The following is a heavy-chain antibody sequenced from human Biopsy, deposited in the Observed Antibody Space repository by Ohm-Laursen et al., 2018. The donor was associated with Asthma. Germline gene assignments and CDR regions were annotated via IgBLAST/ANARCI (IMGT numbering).Heavy chain of an antibody. J-gene: IGHJ4*02. V-gene: IGHV3-30*03. Sequence: SSLRLSCAASGLTFRNYGMHWVRQAPGKGLEWVALISFDGSTKYSADPVKGRFTISRDNSKNTLYLQMNSLRAEDTAVYYCARAISSSWWAVEYWGQGTLVSVSS. CDR2: ISFDGSTK. CDR1: GLTFRNYG. CDR3: ARAISSSWWAVEY. D-gene: IGHD6-6*01.